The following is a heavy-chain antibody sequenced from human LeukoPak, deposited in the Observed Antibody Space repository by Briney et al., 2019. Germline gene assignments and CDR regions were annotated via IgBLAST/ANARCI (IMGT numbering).Heavy chain of an antibody. V-gene: IGHV4-59*12. CDR3: ARGLFYDFWSGYPSIWLHP. Sequence: SETLSLTCTVSGGSISSYYWSWIRQPPGKGLEWIGYIYYSGSTNYNPSLKSRVTISVDTSKNQFSLKLSSVTAADTAVYYCARGLFYDFWSGYPSIWLHPWGQGTLVTVSS. CDR1: GGSISSYY. D-gene: IGHD3-3*01. J-gene: IGHJ5*02. CDR2: IYYSGST.